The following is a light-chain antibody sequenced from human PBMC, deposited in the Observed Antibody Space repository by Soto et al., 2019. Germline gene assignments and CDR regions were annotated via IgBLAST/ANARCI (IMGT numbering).Light chain of an antibody. CDR1: QSINNR. CDR2: DAS. J-gene: IGKJ1*01. CDR3: QQFIDGWT. V-gene: IGKV1-5*01. Sequence: DIQMTQSPSTLSASIGDRVTITCRASQSINNRLAWYQQMPGKVPNLLIYDASSLESGVPSRFRGSGSETEFTLTISGLQPDDFATYYCQQFIDGWTFGQGTKVDI.